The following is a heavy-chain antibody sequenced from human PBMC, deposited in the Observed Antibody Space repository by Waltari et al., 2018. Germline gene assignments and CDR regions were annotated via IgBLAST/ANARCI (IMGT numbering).Heavy chain of an antibody. CDR3: ARDSPGSMVQGVIIPYYYYGMDV. D-gene: IGHD3-10*01. J-gene: IGHJ6*02. CDR2: IYHSGST. V-gene: IGHV4-4*02. Sequence: QVQLQESGPGLVKPSGTLSLTCAVSGGSISSSNWWSWVRQPPGKGPEWIGEIYHSGSTNYNPSLKSRVTISVDKSKNQFSLKLSSVTAADTAVYYCARDSPGSMVQGVIIPYYYYGMDVWGQGTTVTVSS. CDR1: GGSISSSNW.